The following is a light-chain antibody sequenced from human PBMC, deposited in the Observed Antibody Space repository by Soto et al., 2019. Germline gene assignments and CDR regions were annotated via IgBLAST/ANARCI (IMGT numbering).Light chain of an antibody. CDR1: SGHSNYA. CDR3: QTWGTGIVL. V-gene: IGLV4-69*01. J-gene: IGLJ2*01. Sequence: QTVVTQSPSASAPLGASVKLTCTLSSGHSNYAIAWHQQLPEKGPRYLMKLHSDGSHIKGDGIPDRFSGSSSGAERYLTISSLQSEDEADYYCQTWGTGIVLFGGGTKLTVL. CDR2: LHSDGSH.